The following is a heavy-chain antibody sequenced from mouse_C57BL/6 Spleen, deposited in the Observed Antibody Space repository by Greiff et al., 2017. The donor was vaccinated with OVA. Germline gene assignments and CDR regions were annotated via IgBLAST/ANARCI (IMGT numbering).Heavy chain of an antibody. V-gene: IGHV1-26*01. Sequence: EVQLQQSGPELVKPGASVKISCKASGYTFTDSYMNWVKQSHGKSLEWIGDINPNNGGTSYNQKFKGKATLTVDKSSSTAYMELRSLTSEDSAVYYCARLDYWGQGTTLTVSS. CDR2: INPNNGGT. CDR3: ARLDY. J-gene: IGHJ2*01. CDR1: GYTFTDSY.